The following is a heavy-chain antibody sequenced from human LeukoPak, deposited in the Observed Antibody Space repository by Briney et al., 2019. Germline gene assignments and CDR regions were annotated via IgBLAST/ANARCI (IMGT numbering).Heavy chain of an antibody. CDR1: GGTFSSYA. J-gene: IGHJ4*02. D-gene: IGHD2-2*01. CDR3: ARVCSSTSCYGFGY. V-gene: IGHV1-69*04. CDR2: IIPILGIA. Sequence: SVKVSCKASGGTFSSYAISWVRQAPGQGLEWMGRIIPILGIANYAQKFQGRVTITADKSTSTAYMELSSLRSEDTAAYYCARVCSSTSCYGFGYWGQGTLVTVSS.